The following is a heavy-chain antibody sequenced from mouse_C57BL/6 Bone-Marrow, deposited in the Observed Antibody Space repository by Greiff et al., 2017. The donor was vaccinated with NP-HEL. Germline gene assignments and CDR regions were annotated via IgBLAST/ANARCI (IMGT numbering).Heavy chain of an antibody. V-gene: IGHV1-55*01. CDR3: ARGGIYYGNYDYAMDY. Sequence: QVQLQQPGAELVKPGASVKMSCKASGYTFTSYWITWVKQRPGQGLEWIGDIYPGSGSTNYNEKFKSKATLTVDTSSSTAYMQLSSLTSEDSAVYYCARGGIYYGNYDYAMDYWGQGTTLTVSS. CDR1: GYTFTSYW. CDR2: IYPGSGST. D-gene: IGHD2-1*01. J-gene: IGHJ2*01.